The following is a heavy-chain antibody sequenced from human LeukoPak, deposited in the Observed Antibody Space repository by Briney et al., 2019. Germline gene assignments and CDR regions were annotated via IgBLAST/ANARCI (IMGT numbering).Heavy chain of an antibody. D-gene: IGHD2-2*01. CDR1: GFTFSSYA. J-gene: IGHJ6*02. CDR3: ARDRGPAAATDAPHWHYGMDV. Sequence: GRSLRLSCAASGFTFSSYAMHWVRQAPGKGLEWVAVISYAGSNKYYADSVKGRFTISRDNSKNTLYLQMNSLRAEDTAVYYCARDRGPAAATDAPHWHYGMDVWGQGTTVTVSS. V-gene: IGHV3-30-3*01. CDR2: ISYAGSNK.